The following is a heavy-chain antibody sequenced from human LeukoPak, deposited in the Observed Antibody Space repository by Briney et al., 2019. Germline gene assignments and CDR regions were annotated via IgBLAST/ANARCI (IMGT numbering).Heavy chain of an antibody. CDR1: GGSISSYY. D-gene: IGHD1-26*01. CDR2: IYYSGST. V-gene: IGHV4-59*01. J-gene: IGHJ6*03. Sequence: PSETLCLTCTVSGGSISSYYWSWIRQPPGKGLEWVGYIYYSGSTNYNPSLKSRVTISVDTSKNQFSLKLSSVTAADTAVYYCARVVGSGGSYYYYMDVWGKGTTVTVSS. CDR3: ARVVGSGGSYYYYMDV.